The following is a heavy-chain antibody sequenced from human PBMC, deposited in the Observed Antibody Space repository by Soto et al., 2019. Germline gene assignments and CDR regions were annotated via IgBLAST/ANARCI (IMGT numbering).Heavy chain of an antibody. CDR3: ARDGYNSVQGLENEVWEVY. Sequence: SVKVSCKASGGTFSSYAISWVRQAPGQGLEWMGGIIPIFGTANYAQKFQGRVTITADESTSTAYMELSSLRSEDTAVYYCARDGYNSVQGLENEVWEVYWGQGTLVTVSS. CDR1: GGTFSSYA. CDR2: IIPIFGTA. J-gene: IGHJ4*02. V-gene: IGHV1-69*13. D-gene: IGHD5-12*01.